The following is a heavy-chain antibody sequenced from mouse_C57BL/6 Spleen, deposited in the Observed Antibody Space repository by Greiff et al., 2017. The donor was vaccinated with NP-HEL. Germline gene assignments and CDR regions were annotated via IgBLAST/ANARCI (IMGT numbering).Heavy chain of an antibody. Sequence: EVQLQQSGPVLVKPGASVKMSCKASGYTFTDYYMNWVKQSHGKSLEWIGVINPYNGGTSYNQKFKGKATLTVEKSSSTAYMELNSLTSEDSAVYYCARVHIYDGYYDWYFDVWGTGTTVTVSS. CDR2: INPYNGGT. CDR1: GYTFTDYY. V-gene: IGHV1-19*01. D-gene: IGHD2-3*01. J-gene: IGHJ1*03. CDR3: ARVHIYDGYYDWYFDV.